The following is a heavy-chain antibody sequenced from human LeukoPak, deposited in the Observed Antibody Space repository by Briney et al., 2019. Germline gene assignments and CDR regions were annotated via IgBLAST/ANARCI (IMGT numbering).Heavy chain of an antibody. CDR3: ARDGIAARP. CDR1: GFTFSGYW. D-gene: IGHD6-6*01. J-gene: IGHJ5*02. Sequence: PGGSLRLSCAASGFTFSGYWMSWVRQVPGKGLEWVANIKQDGSEKYYLDSVKGRFTISRDNAKNSLYLQMNSLRAEDTAVYYCARDGIAARPWGQGTLVTVSS. V-gene: IGHV3-7*01. CDR2: IKQDGSEK.